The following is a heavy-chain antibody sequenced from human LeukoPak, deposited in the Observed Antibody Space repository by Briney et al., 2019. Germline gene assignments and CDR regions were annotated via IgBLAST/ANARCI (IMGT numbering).Heavy chain of an antibody. D-gene: IGHD6-13*01. CDR3: ARSGARAYSSSWYRAPFDY. CDR2: IYQSGTT. Sequence: SETLSLTCSVSGGSINSNNYYWGWIRQPPGKGLEWIGSIYQSGTTWYTPSLKNRVTISIDTSKNQFSLKLSSVTAADTAVYYCARSGARAYSSSWYRAPFDYWGQGTLVTVSS. J-gene: IGHJ4*02. V-gene: IGHV4-39*07. CDR1: GGSINSNNYY.